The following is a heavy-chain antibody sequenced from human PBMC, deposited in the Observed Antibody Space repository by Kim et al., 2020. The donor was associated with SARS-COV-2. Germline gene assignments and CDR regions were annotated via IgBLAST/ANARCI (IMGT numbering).Heavy chain of an antibody. CDR3: ARDVITMVRGVLFDY. Sequence: GGSLRLSCAASGFTFSSYSMNWVRQALGKGLEWVSSISSSSSYIYYADSVKGRCTISRDNAKNSLYLQMNSLRAEDTAVYYCARDVITMVRGVLFDYWGQGTLGTVSS. D-gene: IGHD3-10*01. CDR2: ISSSSSYI. V-gene: IGHV3-21*01. CDR1: GFTFSSYS. J-gene: IGHJ4*02.